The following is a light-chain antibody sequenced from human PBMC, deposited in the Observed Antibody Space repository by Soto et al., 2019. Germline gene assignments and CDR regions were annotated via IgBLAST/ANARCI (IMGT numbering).Light chain of an antibody. CDR3: QKYNNWPPYT. CDR2: GAS. J-gene: IGKJ2*01. V-gene: IGKV3-15*01. Sequence: EIVMTQSPATLSVSPGERATLSCRASQSVSSNLAWYQQKPGQAPRLLIYGASTRATGIPARFSGSGSGTELTLTIRSPQSEDFGVYYCQKYNNWPPYTVGQWTQLEIK. CDR1: QSVSSN.